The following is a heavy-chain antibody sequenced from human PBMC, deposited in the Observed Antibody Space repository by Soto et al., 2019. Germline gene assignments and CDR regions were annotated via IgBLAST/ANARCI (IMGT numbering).Heavy chain of an antibody. V-gene: IGHV1-18*01. D-gene: IGHD1-26*01. J-gene: IGHJ4*02. CDR2: ISAYNGNT. Sequence: QVQLVQSGAEVKKPGASVKVSCKASGYTFTSYGISWVRQAPGQGLEWMGWISAYNGNTNYAQKLQGRVTMTTDTSTSTAYMELRSLRSDNTAVYYCARLVWETIPQYYFDYWGQGTLVTVSS. CDR3: ARLVWETIPQYYFDY. CDR1: GYTFTSYG.